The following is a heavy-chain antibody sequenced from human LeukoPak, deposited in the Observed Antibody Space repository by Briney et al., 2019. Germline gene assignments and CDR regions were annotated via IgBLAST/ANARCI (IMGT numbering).Heavy chain of an antibody. Sequence: GASVKVSCKASGYTFTSYGISWVRQAPGQGLEWMGWISAYNGNTNYAQKLQGRVTMTTDTSTSTAYMELRSLRSDDTAVYYCAGGGDIYCSSTSCYTYYYYGMDVWGQGTTVTVSS. V-gene: IGHV1-18*01. CDR3: AGGGDIYCSSTSCYTYYYYGMDV. J-gene: IGHJ6*02. CDR1: GYTFTSYG. CDR2: ISAYNGNT. D-gene: IGHD2-2*02.